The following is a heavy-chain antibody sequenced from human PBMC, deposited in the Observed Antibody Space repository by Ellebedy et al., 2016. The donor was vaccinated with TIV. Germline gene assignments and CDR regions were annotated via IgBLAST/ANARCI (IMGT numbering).Heavy chain of an antibody. J-gene: IGHJ3*01. V-gene: IGHV3-30*03. Sequence: PGGSLRLSCAASGFTFSGYGMHLVRQAPGKGLEWVALVSYAGTTKYYAGSVRGRFTISRDNSKNRLYLQVSSLRAEDTAVYYCASAHSRGHDAFDFWGQGTMVTVSS. D-gene: IGHD6-19*01. CDR2: VSYAGTTK. CDR3: ASAHSRGHDAFDF. CDR1: GFTFSGYG.